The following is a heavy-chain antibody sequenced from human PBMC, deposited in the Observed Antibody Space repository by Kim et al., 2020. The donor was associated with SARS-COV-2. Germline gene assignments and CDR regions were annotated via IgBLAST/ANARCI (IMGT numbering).Heavy chain of an antibody. CDR2: INTNTGYS. Sequence: ASVKVSCKASGYTFTSYAMNWVRQAPGQGLEWMGWINTNTGYSTYAQGFTGRFVFSLDSSVSTAYLQISSLKAEDTAVYYCARGRRIAAAGSHHYLNYWGQGTLVTVSA. D-gene: IGHD6-13*01. V-gene: IGHV7-4-1*02. CDR3: ARGRRIAAAGSHHYLNY. CDR1: GYTFTSYA. J-gene: IGHJ4*02.